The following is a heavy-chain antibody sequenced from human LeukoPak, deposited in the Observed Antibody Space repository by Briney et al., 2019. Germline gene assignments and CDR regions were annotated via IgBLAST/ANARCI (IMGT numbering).Heavy chain of an antibody. D-gene: IGHD2-15*01. Sequence: TGGSLRLSCAASGFTFSSYSMNWVRQAPGKGLEWVSYISSSSTIYYADSVKGRFTISRDNAKNSLYLEMNSLRDEDTAVYYCARIYCSGGSCYSSATDYWGQGTLVTVSS. CDR3: ARIYCSGGSCYSSATDY. J-gene: IGHJ4*02. CDR1: GFTFSSYS. V-gene: IGHV3-48*02. CDR2: ISSSSTI.